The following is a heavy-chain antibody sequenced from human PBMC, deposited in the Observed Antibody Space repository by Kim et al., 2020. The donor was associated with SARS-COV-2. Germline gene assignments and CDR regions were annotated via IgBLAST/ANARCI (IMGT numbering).Heavy chain of an antibody. J-gene: IGHJ4*02. V-gene: IGHV3-23*01. D-gene: IGHD3-10*01. CDR3: AKDVYYGSSVDY. Sequence: THYADYVKGRFTSSRDNSENTMYLQMNSLRVDDTAVYYCAKDVYYGSSVDYWGQGTLVTVSS. CDR2: T.